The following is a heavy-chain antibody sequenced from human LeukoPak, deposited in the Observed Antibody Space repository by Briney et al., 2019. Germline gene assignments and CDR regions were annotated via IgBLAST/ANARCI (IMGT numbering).Heavy chain of an antibody. V-gene: IGHV4-39*07. CDR2: IYYSGST. CDR3: ARSGARGYGPKWNWFDP. Sequence: SETLSLTCTVSGGSIITSSNYWGWIRQPPGKGLEWIGSIYYSGSTYYNPSLKSRVTISLDTSTNQFSLKLSSVTAADTAVYYCARSGARGYGPKWNWFDPWGQGTLVTVSS. J-gene: IGHJ5*02. D-gene: IGHD3-16*01. CDR1: GGSIITSSNY.